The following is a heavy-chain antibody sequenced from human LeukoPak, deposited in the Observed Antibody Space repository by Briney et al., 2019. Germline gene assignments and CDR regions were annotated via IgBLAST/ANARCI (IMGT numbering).Heavy chain of an antibody. V-gene: IGHV1-46*01. D-gene: IGHD6-13*01. CDR3: ATDLPSSSLGASAFDI. J-gene: IGHJ3*02. CDR1: GNTFTSYY. Sequence: ASVKVSCKASGNTFTSYYIHWVRQAPGQGLEWMGIINPSVSSTIYAQKFQGRVTMTEDTSTDTAYMELSSLRSEDTAVYYCATDLPSSSLGASAFDIWGQGTMVTVSS. CDR2: INPSVSST.